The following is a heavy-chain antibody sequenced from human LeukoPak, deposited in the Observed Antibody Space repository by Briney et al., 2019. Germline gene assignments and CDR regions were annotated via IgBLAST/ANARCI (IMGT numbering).Heavy chain of an antibody. CDR2: MKQDGSAK. CDR1: GFTFSTSW. D-gene: IGHD2-15*01. J-gene: IGHJ5*02. Sequence: QAGGSLRLSCIASGFTFSTSWMNWVRQAPGKGLEWVANMKQDGSAKNYGDSVKGRFTISRDNAKNSVYLQMDSLRAEDTAMYYCARGTDISPNWFDPWGQGTLVTVSS. CDR3: ARGTDISPNWFDP. V-gene: IGHV3-7*01.